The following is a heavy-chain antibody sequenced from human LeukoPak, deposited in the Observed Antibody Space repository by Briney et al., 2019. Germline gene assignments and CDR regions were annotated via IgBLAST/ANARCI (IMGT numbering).Heavy chain of an antibody. J-gene: IGHJ4*02. Sequence: GASVKVSCKASGYTFTSYYMHWVRQASGQGLEWMGIINPSGGSTSYAQKFQGRVTMTRDTSTSTVYMELSSLRSEDTAVYYCARDEVLTPFDYWGQGTLVTVSS. D-gene: IGHD4/OR15-4a*01. CDR1: GYTFTSYY. CDR2: INPSGGST. V-gene: IGHV1-46*01. CDR3: ARDEVLTPFDY.